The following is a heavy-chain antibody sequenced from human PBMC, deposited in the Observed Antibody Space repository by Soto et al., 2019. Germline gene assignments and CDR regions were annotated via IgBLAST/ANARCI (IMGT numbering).Heavy chain of an antibody. J-gene: IGHJ5*02. CDR3: ARDFGVVIPLGWFDP. Sequence: QVQLVQSGAEVKKPGASVKVSCKASGYTFTSYYMHWVRQAPGQGLEWMGIINPSGGSTSYAQKFQGRVTMTRDTATSTVYMELSSLRSEDTAVYYCARDFGVVIPLGWFDPWGQGTLVTVSS. CDR2: INPSGGST. V-gene: IGHV1-46*01. D-gene: IGHD3-3*01. CDR1: GYTFTSYY.